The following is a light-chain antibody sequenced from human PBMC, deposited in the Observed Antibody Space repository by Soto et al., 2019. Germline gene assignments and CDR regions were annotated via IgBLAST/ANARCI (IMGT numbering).Light chain of an antibody. Sequence: DLQMTQSPPTLSASVGDRVTITCRASQSXXXXLAWYQQRPGKAPNLLIYDVSSLESGVPSRFSGSGSGTEFTLTISSLQPDDFATYYCQQYTNYPWTFGQGTKVEIK. J-gene: IGKJ1*01. CDR2: DVS. V-gene: IGKV1-5*01. CDR1: QSXXXX. CDR3: QQYTNYPWT.